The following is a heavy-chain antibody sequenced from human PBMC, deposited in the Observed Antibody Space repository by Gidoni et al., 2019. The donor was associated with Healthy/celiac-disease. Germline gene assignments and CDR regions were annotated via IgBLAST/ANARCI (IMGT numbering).Heavy chain of an antibody. CDR3: AKEFGVVVTAIPYYYYGMDV. Sequence: GRQAPGKGLEWVSAISGSGGSTYYADSVKGRFTISRDNSKNTLYLQMNSLRAEDTAVYYCAKEFGVVVTAIPYYYYGMDVWGQGTTVTVSS. CDR2: ISGSGGST. J-gene: IGHJ6*02. D-gene: IGHD2-21*02. V-gene: IGHV3-23*01.